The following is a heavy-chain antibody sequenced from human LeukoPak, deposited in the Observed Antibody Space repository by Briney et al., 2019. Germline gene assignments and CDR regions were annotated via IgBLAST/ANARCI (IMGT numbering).Heavy chain of an antibody. CDR2: FSSIGGST. CDR3: ARDNSVADYFDY. D-gene: IGHD6-19*01. CDR1: GFTSSSYA. J-gene: IGHJ4*02. Sequence: PGGSLRHSCSAPGFTSSSYAMHWVRPAPGKGLEYVSPFSSIGGSTYYADSVKGRFTISRDNSKNTLYLQMSSLRAEDTAVYYCARDNSVADYFDYWGQGTLVTVSS. V-gene: IGHV3-64D*06.